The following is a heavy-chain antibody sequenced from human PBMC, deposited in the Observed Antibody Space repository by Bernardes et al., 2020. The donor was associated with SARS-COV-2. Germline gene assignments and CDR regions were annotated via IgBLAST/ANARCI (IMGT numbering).Heavy chain of an antibody. CDR1: GGSISSYY. CDR2: IYYSGST. CDR3: ARPAIFGGSDAFDI. J-gene: IGHJ3*02. V-gene: IGHV4-59*08. Sequence: SETLSLTCTVSGGSISSYYWSWIRQPPGKGLEWIGYIYYSGSTNYNPSLKSRVTISVDTSKNQFSLKLSSVTAADTAVYYCARPAIFGGSDAFDIWGQGTMVTVSS. D-gene: IGHD3-3*01.